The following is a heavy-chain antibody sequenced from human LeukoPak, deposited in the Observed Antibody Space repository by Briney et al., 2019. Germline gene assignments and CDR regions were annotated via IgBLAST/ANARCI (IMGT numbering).Heavy chain of an antibody. V-gene: IGHV3-30-3*01. CDR2: ISYDGSSE. CDR3: ARSGDSGRYPAYFDY. CDR1: GFTFSSYA. J-gene: IGHJ4*02. D-gene: IGHD1-26*01. Sequence: GGSLRLSCAASGFTFSSYAMHWVRQAPGKGLEWVALISYDGSSEYYADSVRGRFTISRDNSKNTLYLQMNSLRAEDTAVYYCARSGDSGRYPAYFDYWGQGTLVTVSS.